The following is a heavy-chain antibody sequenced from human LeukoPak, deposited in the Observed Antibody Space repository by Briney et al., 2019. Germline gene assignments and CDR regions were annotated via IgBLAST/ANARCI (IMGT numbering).Heavy chain of an antibody. CDR2: ISSSSTI. J-gene: IGHJ3*02. CDR3: ARDTYDSDAFDI. D-gene: IGHD3-22*01. CDR1: GFTFSSYS. Sequence: TGGSLRLSCAASGFTFSSYSMSWVRQAPGKGLEWVSYISSSSTIYYADSVKGRFTISRDNAKNSLYLQMNSLRAEDTAVYYCARDTYDSDAFDIWGQGTMVTVSS. V-gene: IGHV3-48*01.